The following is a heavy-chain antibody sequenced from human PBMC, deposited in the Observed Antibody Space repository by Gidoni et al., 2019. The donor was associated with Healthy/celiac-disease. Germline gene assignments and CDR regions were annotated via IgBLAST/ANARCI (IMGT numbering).Heavy chain of an antibody. Sequence: QVQLQQWGAGLLKPSETLSLTCAVYGGSFSGYYWSWIRQPPGKGLEWIGEINHSGSTNYNPSLKSRVTISVDTSKNQFSLKLSSVTAADTAVYYCARGLHDAGEYYFDYWGQGTLVTVSS. D-gene: IGHD3-10*01. CDR2: INHSGST. J-gene: IGHJ4*02. CDR3: ARGLHDAGEYYFDY. CDR1: GGSFSGYY. V-gene: IGHV4-34*01.